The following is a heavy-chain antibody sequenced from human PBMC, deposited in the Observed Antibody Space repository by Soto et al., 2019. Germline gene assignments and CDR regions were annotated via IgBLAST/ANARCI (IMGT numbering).Heavy chain of an antibody. CDR2: ITSSSTYI. Sequence: GGSLRLSCAASGFTFSTYNMNWVRQAPGKGLEWVSCITSSSTYIYYADSVKGRFTISRDNAKNSVYLQMKSLRAEDTAVYYCTRDDTTRTWYTGMDVWGQGTTVTVSS. D-gene: IGHD1-1*01. CDR3: TRDDTTRTWYTGMDV. V-gene: IGHV3-21*01. J-gene: IGHJ6*02. CDR1: GFTFSTYN.